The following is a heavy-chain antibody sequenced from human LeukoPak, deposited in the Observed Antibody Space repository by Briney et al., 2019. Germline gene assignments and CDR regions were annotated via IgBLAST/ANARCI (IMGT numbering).Heavy chain of an antibody. CDR3: ARESNRAYDY. J-gene: IGHJ4*02. D-gene: IGHD1-14*01. CDR2: ISHSGST. V-gene: IGHV4-34*01. Sequence: PGGSLRLSCAASGFTFSSYSMNWIRQAPGKGLEWIGEISHSGSTNYNPSLKSRVTISVDTSKNQFSLKLSSVTAADTAVYYCARESNRAYDYWGQGTLVTVSS. CDR1: GFTFSSYS.